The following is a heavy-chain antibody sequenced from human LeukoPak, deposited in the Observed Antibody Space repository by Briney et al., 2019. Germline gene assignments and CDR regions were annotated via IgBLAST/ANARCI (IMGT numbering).Heavy chain of an antibody. J-gene: IGHJ3*02. V-gene: IGHV4-59*01. D-gene: IGHD2-21*02. Sequence: PSETLSLICTVSGGSISSYYWSWIRQPPGKGLEWIGYVFNSGRTNLNPSLRSRATMSVDTSKNQFSLKLSSLTAADTAVYYCAGRQHIVVVTATRGSFDMWGQGTMVTVSS. CDR1: GGSISSYY. CDR2: VFNSGRT. CDR3: AGRQHIVVVTATRGSFDM.